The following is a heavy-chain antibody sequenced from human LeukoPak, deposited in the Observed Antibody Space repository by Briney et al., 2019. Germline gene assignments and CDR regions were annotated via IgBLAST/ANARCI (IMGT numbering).Heavy chain of an antibody. V-gene: IGHV1-46*01. CDR3: AREIVVVVTRQTWFDP. D-gene: IGHD2-15*01. J-gene: IGHJ5*02. Sequence: ASVKVSCKASGYTFTSYYMHWVRQAPRQGLEWMGIINPSGGSTSYAQKFQGRVTMTRDTSTSTVYMELSSLRSEDTAVYYCAREIVVVVTRQTWFDPWGQETLVTVSS. CDR1: GYTFTSYY. CDR2: INPSGGST.